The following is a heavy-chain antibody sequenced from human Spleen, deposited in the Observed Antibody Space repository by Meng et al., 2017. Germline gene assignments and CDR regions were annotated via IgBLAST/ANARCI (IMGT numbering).Heavy chain of an antibody. Sequence: GGSLRLSCAASGFTVSSNEMTWVRQAPGKGLEWVSVIYSGGSTYYADSVKGRFTISRHNSKNTLYLQMNSLRAEDTAVYYCAKDRSHPVTRRGYFDYWGQGTLVTVSS. J-gene: IGHJ4*02. D-gene: IGHD4-17*01. V-gene: IGHV3-53*01. CDR3: AKDRSHPVTRRGYFDY. CDR2: IYSGGST. CDR1: GFTVSSNE.